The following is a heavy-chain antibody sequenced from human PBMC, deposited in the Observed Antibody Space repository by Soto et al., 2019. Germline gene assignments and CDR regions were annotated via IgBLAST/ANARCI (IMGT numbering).Heavy chain of an antibody. CDR3: AKGSKDTAMVTHAFDI. D-gene: IGHD5-18*01. V-gene: IGHV3-23*01. CDR2: ISGSGGST. Sequence: GESLKISCAASGFTFSSYAMSWVRQAPGKGLEWVSAISGSGGSTYYADSVKGRFTISRDNSKNTLYLQMNSLRAEDTAVYYCAKGSKDTAMVTHAFDIWGQGTMVTVSS. CDR1: GFTFSSYA. J-gene: IGHJ3*02.